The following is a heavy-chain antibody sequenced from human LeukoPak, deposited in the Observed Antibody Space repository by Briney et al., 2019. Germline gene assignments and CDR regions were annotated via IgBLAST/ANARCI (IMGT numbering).Heavy chain of an antibody. D-gene: IGHD2-21*02. Sequence: KPGGSLRLSCAASGFTFSSYSMNWVRQAPGKGLEWVSSISSSSSYIYYADSVKGRFTISRDNAKNSLYLQMNSLRAEDTAVYYCARDYTYCGGDCYFDYWGQGTLVTVSS. J-gene: IGHJ4*02. CDR1: GFTFSSYS. CDR2: ISSSSSYI. CDR3: ARDYTYCGGDCYFDY. V-gene: IGHV3-21*01.